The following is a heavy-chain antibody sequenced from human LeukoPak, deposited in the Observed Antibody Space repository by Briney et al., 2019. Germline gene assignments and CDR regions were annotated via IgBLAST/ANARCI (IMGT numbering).Heavy chain of an antibody. Sequence: ASVKVSCKASGYTFTGYYVHWVRQAPGQGLEWMGRINPNSGGTNYAQKFQGRVTMTRDTSISTAYMELSRLRSDDTAVYYCWWELRRSGANFDYWGQGTLVTVSS. V-gene: IGHV1-2*06. D-gene: IGHD1-26*01. J-gene: IGHJ4*02. CDR2: INPNSGGT. CDR3: WWELRRSGANFDY. CDR1: GYTFTGYY.